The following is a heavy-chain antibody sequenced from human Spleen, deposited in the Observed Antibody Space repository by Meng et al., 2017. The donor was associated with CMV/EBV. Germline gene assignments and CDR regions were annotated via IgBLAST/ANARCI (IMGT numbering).Heavy chain of an antibody. CDR3: AKGGTLNVVVPDASWAIGY. CDR2: IWYDGDEK. V-gene: IGHV3-30*02. CDR1: GFTFSNYG. Sequence: GESLKISCAASGFTFSNYGMHWVRQAPGKGLEWVAFIWYDGDEKYYGDSVKGRFTISRDNSQNTLYLHMSSLRAEDTAVYFCAKGGTLNVVVPDASWAIGYWGQGTLVTVSS. J-gene: IGHJ4*02. D-gene: IGHD2-2*01.